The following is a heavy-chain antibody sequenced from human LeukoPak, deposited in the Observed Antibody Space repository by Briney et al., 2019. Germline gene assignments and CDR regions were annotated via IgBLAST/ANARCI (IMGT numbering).Heavy chain of an antibody. D-gene: IGHD5-12*01. CDR2: ISGSGGST. CDR3: AKTSRVNSNYDSPFDY. V-gene: IGHV3-23*01. CDR1: GFTFSSYA. J-gene: IGHJ4*02. Sequence: SGGSLRLSCAASGFTFSSYAMSWVRQAPGKGLEWVSAISGSGGSTYYADSVKGRFTMSRDNSKNTLYLQMNSLRAEDTARYYCAKTSRVNSNYDSPFDYWGQGTLVIVSS.